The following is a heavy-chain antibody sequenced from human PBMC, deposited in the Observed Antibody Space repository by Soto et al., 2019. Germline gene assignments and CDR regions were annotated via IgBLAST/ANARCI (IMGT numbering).Heavy chain of an antibody. CDR3: ARDMGTATYYYDSSGPETY. J-gene: IGHJ4*02. CDR2: IWYDGSNK. CDR1: GFTFSSYG. V-gene: IGHV3-33*01. Sequence: PGGSLRLSCAASGFTFSSYGMHWVRQAPGKGLEWVAVIWYDGSNKYYADSVKGRFTISRDNSKNTLYLQMNSLRAEDTAVYYCARDMGTATYYYDSSGPETYWGQGTLVTVSP. D-gene: IGHD3-22*01.